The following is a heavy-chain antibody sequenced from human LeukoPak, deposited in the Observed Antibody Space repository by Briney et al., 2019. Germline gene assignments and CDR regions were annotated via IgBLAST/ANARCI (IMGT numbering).Heavy chain of an antibody. V-gene: IGHV4-34*01. CDR2: VNHSGST. D-gene: IGHD3-10*01. Sequence: PSETLSLTCAVYGGSFSGYYWSWIRQPPGKGLEWIGEVNHSGSTNYNPSLKSRVTISVDTSKNQFSLKLSSVTAADTAVYYCASGRITMVRGVIIKRFDPWGQGTLVTVSS. CDR3: ASGRITMVRGVIIKRFDP. CDR1: GGSFSGYY. J-gene: IGHJ5*02.